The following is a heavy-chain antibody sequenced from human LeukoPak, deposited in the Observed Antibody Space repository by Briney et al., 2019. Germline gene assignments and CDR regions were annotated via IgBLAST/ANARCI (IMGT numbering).Heavy chain of an antibody. J-gene: IGHJ6*02. CDR3: ARSAGYSSGWFTHYYYYGVDV. CDR1: GGSISSYY. V-gene: IGHV4-59*08. Sequence: KTSETLSLTCTVSGGSISSYYWSWIRQPPGKGLEWIGYIYYSGSTNYNPSLKSRVTISVDTSKNQFSLKLSSVTAADTAVYYCARSAGYSSGWFTHYYYYGVDVWGQGTTVTVSS. CDR2: IYYSGST. D-gene: IGHD6-19*01.